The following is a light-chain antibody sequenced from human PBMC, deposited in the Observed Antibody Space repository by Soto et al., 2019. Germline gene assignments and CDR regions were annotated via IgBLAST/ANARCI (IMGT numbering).Light chain of an antibody. Sequence: DITMTQSPSTLSASVGDRVTITCRASQSISSWLAWYQQKPGKAPKLLIYKASSLESGVPSRFSGSGSGTEFTLTISSLQPDDFATYYCQQYNRYSWTFGQGTKVESK. V-gene: IGKV1-5*03. CDR1: QSISSW. CDR3: QQYNRYSWT. J-gene: IGKJ1*01. CDR2: KAS.